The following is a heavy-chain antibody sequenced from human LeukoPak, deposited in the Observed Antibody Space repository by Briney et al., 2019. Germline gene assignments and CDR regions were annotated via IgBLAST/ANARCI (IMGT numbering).Heavy chain of an antibody. Sequence: PGGSLRLSCAASGFTFSGFEMTWVRQAPGKGLEWVATIKHDGSEANYADSVKGRFTSSRDNANNLLFLQMNSLRADDTAVYYCARYVSALDYWGQGTLVTVSS. V-gene: IGHV3-7*05. CDR1: GFTFSGFE. CDR3: ARYVSALDY. D-gene: IGHD3-10*02. J-gene: IGHJ4*02. CDR2: IKHDGSEA.